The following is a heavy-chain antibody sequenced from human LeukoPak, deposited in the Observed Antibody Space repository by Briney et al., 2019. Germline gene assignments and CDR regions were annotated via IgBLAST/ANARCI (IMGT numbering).Heavy chain of an antibody. CDR1: GYTFTSYA. CDR3: AREPFGYCSSTGCYSYYGMDV. Sequence: ASVKVSCKASGYTFTSYAMHWVRQAPGQRLEWMGWINAGNGNTKYSQKFQGRVTITRDTSASTAYMELSSLRSEDTAVYYCAREPFGYCSSTGCYSYYGMDVWGQGTTVTVSS. J-gene: IGHJ6*02. V-gene: IGHV1-3*01. D-gene: IGHD2-2*03. CDR2: INAGNGNT.